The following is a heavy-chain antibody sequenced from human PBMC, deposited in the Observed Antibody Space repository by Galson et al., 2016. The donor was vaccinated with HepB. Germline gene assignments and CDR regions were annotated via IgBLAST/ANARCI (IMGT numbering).Heavy chain of an antibody. V-gene: IGHV3-23*01. CDR1: GFAFRTYS. CDR2: IFGSGGGA. CDR3: ARDRAVTPRLGCPLY. Sequence: SLRLSCAASGFAFRTYSMNWVRQTPGEGLEWVSVIFGSGGGAYYAEAVKGRFTISRDNSKNTLSLQMNSLRPEDTAIYYCARDRAVTPRLGCPLYWGQGIPVTVSS. J-gene: IGHJ4*02. D-gene: IGHD2-21*02.